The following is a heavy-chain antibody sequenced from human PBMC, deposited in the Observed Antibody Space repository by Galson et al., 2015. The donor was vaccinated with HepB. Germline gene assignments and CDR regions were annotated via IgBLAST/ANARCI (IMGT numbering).Heavy chain of an antibody. V-gene: IGHV3-30*02. Sequence: SLRLSCAASGFTFSSYGMHWVRQAPGKGLEWVAFIRYDGSNKYYADSVKGRFTISRDNSKNTLYLQMNSLRAEDTAVYYCAKAGRYCSGGSCRPDFDYWGQGTLVTVSS. D-gene: IGHD2-15*01. CDR2: IRYDGSNK. J-gene: IGHJ4*02. CDR3: AKAGRYCSGGSCRPDFDY. CDR1: GFTFSSYG.